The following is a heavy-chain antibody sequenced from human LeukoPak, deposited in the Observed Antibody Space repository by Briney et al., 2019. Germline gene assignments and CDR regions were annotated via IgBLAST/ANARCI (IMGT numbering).Heavy chain of an antibody. V-gene: IGHV3-23*01. Sequence: PGGSLRLSCAASGFTFSSYAMSWVRQAPGKGLEWVSAISGSGGSTYYADSVKGRFTISRDNSKNTLYLQMNSLRAEDTAVYYCAKQTQGYCSSTSCYTDFDYWGQGTLVTVSS. CDR2: ISGSGGST. CDR1: GFTFSSYA. CDR3: AKQTQGYCSSTSCYTDFDY. D-gene: IGHD2-2*02. J-gene: IGHJ4*02.